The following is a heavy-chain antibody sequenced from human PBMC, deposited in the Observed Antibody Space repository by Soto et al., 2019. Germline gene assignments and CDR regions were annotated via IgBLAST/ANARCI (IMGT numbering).Heavy chain of an antibody. V-gene: IGHV3-7*01. CDR1: GFTFSSYS. Sequence: PGGSLRLSCAASGFTFSSYSMNWVRQAPGKGLEWVANIKEDGSEKYYVDSVKGRFTISRDNAKNSLYLQMNSLRAEDTAVYYCARVSDMDVWGKGTTVTVSS. CDR2: IKEDGSEK. J-gene: IGHJ6*03. CDR3: ARVSDMDV.